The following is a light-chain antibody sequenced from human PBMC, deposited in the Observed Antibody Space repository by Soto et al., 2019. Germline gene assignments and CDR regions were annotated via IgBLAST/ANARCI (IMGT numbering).Light chain of an antibody. CDR1: QSVSSY. CDR3: QQRSNWPLT. V-gene: IGKV3-11*01. Sequence: EIVLTQSPATLSLSPGERATLSYRASQSVSSYLAWYQQKPGQAPRIIIYDASNRATGIPARFSGSGSGTEFTLTISSLEPEDFAVYYCQQRSNWPLTFGQGTRLEIK. J-gene: IGKJ5*01. CDR2: DAS.